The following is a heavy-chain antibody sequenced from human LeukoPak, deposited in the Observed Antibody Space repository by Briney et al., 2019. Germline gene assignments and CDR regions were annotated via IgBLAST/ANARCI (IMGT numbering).Heavy chain of an antibody. CDR2: INHSGST. CDR3: ARRSAAWSRRSGDHPFDY. Sequence: PSETLSLTCTVAGGSISSSSYYWSWIRQPPGKGLEWIGEINHSGSTNYNPSLKSRVTISVDTSKNQFSLKLSSVTAADTAVYYCARRSAAWSRRSGDHPFDYWGQGTLVTISS. D-gene: IGHD3-10*01. J-gene: IGHJ4*02. CDR1: GGSISSSSYY. V-gene: IGHV4-39*07.